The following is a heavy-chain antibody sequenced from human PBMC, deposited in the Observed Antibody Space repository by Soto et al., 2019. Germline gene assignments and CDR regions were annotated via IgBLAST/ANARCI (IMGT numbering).Heavy chain of an antibody. Sequence: ASVKVSCKASGYTFTGYYMHWVRQAPGQGLEWMGWINPNSGGTNYAQKFQGWVTMTRDTSISTAYMELSRLRSDDTAVYYCARSYYDSSGYYPGYGMDVWGQGTTVTVSS. J-gene: IGHJ6*02. CDR3: ARSYYDSSGYYPGYGMDV. D-gene: IGHD3-22*01. V-gene: IGHV1-2*04. CDR2: INPNSGGT. CDR1: GYTFTGYY.